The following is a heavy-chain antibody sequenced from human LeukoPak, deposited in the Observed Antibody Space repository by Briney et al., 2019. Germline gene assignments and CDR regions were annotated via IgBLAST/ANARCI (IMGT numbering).Heavy chain of an antibody. CDR3: ARGVARTYYSDTSGYAAADY. CDR2: INHSGST. Sequence: SETLSLTCAFYGESFSGYYWSWIRQPPGKGLEWIGEINHSGSTNYNPSLKSRVTISVDTSKNQFSLKLSSVTAADTAVYYCARGVARTYYSDTSGYAAADYWGQGTLVTASS. D-gene: IGHD3-22*01. J-gene: IGHJ4*02. V-gene: IGHV4-34*01. CDR1: GESFSGYY.